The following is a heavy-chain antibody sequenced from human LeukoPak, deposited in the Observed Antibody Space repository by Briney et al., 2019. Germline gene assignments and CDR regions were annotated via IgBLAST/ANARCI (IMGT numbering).Heavy chain of an antibody. J-gene: IGHJ4*02. CDR1: GGSIRSSYYY. CDR2: IYDSGST. Sequence: PSETLSLTCTVSGGSIRSSYYYWGWIRQPPGKGLEWIGYIYDSGSTNYNPSLKSRVTISVDTSKNQFSLKLSSVTAADTAVYYCASSSGIRHLGYWGQGTLVTVSS. D-gene: IGHD3-10*01. CDR3: ASSSGIRHLGY. V-gene: IGHV4-61*05.